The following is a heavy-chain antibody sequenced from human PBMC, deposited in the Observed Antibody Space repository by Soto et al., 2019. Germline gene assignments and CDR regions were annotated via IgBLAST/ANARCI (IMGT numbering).Heavy chain of an antibody. V-gene: IGHV4-31*03. CDR1: GGSIISGGYY. D-gene: IGHD6-6*01. CDR3: ARGSSIAGLYYGMDV. J-gene: IGHJ6*02. CDR2: NYYSGIT. Sequence: PSETLSLTCTVSGGSIISGGYYWTWNRQHPGKGLEWIGYNYYSGITYYNPSLKSRVTISLDTSKNQFSLKLSSVTAADTAVYYCARGSSIAGLYYGMDVWGQGTTVTVSS.